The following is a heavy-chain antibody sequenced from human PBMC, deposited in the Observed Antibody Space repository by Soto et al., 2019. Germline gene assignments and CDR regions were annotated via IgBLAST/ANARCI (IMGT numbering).Heavy chain of an antibody. D-gene: IGHD5-12*01. V-gene: IGHV3-23*01. Sequence: PGGSLRLSCAASGFTFSSYAMSWVRQAPGKGLEWVSAISGSGGSTYYADSVKGRFTISRDNSKNTLYLQMNSLRAEDTAVYYCAKDRYSGYWTRDYYYYGMDVWGQGTTVTVSS. J-gene: IGHJ6*02. CDR3: AKDRYSGYWTRDYYYYGMDV. CDR1: GFTFSSYA. CDR2: ISGSGGST.